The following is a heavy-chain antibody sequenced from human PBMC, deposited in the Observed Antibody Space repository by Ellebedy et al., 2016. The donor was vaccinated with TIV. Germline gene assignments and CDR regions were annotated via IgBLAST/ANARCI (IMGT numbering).Heavy chain of an antibody. D-gene: IGHD4-11*01. CDR2: IYYSGST. J-gene: IGHJ5*02. Sequence: SETLSLXCTVSGGSISSYYWSWIRQPPGKGLEWIGYIYYSGSTNYNPSLKSRVTISVDTSKNQFSLKLSSVTAADTAVYYCARDRGVHSNSAGGWFNPWGQGTLVTVSS. V-gene: IGHV4-59*13. CDR1: GGSISSYY. CDR3: ARDRGVHSNSAGGWFNP.